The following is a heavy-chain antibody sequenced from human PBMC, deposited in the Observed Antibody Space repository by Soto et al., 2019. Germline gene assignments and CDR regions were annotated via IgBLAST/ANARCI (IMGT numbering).Heavy chain of an antibody. CDR2: MNPNSGNT. CDR3: ARGAQWDPPLSDY. D-gene: IGHD1-26*01. CDR1: GYTFTNSG. Sequence: QVQLVQSGAEVKKPGASVKVSCKASGYTFTNSGFSWVRQAPGQGLEWVGWMNPNSGNTGYAQKFQGRVTMTRNTSISTAYMELSSLRSEDTAVYYCARGAQWDPPLSDYWGQGTLVTVSS. J-gene: IGHJ4*02. V-gene: IGHV1-8*02.